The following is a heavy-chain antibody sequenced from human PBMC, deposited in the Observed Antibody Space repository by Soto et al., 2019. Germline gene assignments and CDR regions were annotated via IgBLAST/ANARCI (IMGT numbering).Heavy chain of an antibody. Sequence: PSETLSLTCTVSGGSISSSSYYLFCIRQPPGKGLEWIGSIYYSGSTYYNPSLKSRVTISVDTSKNQFSLKLSSVTAADTAVYYCAGGETYYYDSSGYFFDYWGQGTLVTVSS. D-gene: IGHD3-22*01. CDR3: AGGETYYYDSSGYFFDY. V-gene: IGHV4-39*01. J-gene: IGHJ4*02. CDR2: IYYSGST. CDR1: GGSISSSSYY.